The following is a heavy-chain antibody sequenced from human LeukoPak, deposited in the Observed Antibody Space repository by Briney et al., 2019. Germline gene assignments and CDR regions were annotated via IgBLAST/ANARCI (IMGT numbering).Heavy chain of an antibody. J-gene: IGHJ4*02. CDR3: ARPLYILTGYNPPYELGY. V-gene: IGHV3-7*01. Sequence: GGSLRLSCAASGFTISSYWMSWVRQAPGKGLEWVANIKQDGSEKYYVDSVKGRFTISRDNAKNSLYLQMNSLRAEDTAVYYCARPLYILTGYNPPYELGYWGQGTLVTVSS. CDR2: IKQDGSEK. D-gene: IGHD3-9*01. CDR1: GFTISSYW.